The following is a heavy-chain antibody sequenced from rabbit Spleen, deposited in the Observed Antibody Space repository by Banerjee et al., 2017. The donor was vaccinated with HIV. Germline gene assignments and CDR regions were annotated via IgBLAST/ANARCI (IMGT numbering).Heavy chain of an antibody. D-gene: IGHD4-2*01. CDR1: GFSFSTAYW. J-gene: IGHJ4*01. Sequence: QEQLVESGGGLVQPEGSLTLTCTASGFSFSTAYWMCWVRQAPGKGLEWIGCIYTGSGGTYYASWAKGRFTISKTSSTVDLKMTSLTAADTATYFCARQTGDAWYAGDLWGPGTLVTVS. CDR3: ARQTGDAWYAGDL. CDR2: IYTGSGGT. V-gene: IGHV1S45*01.